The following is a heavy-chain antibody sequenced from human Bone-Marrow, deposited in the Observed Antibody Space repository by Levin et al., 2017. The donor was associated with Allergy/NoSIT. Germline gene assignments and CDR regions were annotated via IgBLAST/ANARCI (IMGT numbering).Heavy chain of an antibody. CDR3: AKALSTGVHHDAFDF. CDR1: GFTFSTFA. D-gene: IGHD2-8*02. Sequence: PGGSLRLSCAASGFTFSTFAMYWVRQAPGKGLKWISTISGSGDNTYYADSVKGRFTISRDISQKTMYLQMSSLRVEDTAVYYCAKALSTGVHHDAFDFWGRGTTVTVSS. V-gene: IGHV3-23*01. CDR2: ISGSGDNT. J-gene: IGHJ3*01.